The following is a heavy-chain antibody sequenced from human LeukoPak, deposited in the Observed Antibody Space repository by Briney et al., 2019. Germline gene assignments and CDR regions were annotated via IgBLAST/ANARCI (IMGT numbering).Heavy chain of an antibody. Sequence: SETLSLTCAVYGGSFSGYYWSWIRQAPGKGLEWIGEINHSGSTNYNPSLKSRVTISVDTSKNQFSLKLSSVTAADTAVYYCARGRCLRLIDYWGQGTLVTVSS. CDR1: GGSFSGYY. J-gene: IGHJ4*02. CDR2: INHSGST. CDR3: ARGRCLRLIDY. V-gene: IGHV4-34*01. D-gene: IGHD5-12*01.